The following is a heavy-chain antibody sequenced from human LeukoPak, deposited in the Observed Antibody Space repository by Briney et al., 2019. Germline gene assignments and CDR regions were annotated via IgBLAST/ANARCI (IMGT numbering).Heavy chain of an antibody. CDR2: IIPILGIA. V-gene: IGHV1-69*04. J-gene: IGHJ6*02. CDR1: GGTFSSYA. CDR3: ASLIAARPIDYYYYGMDV. D-gene: IGHD6-6*01. Sequence: GASVKVSCKASGGTFSSYAISWARQAPGQGLEWMGRIIPILGIANYAQKFQGRVTITADKSTSTAYMELSSLRSEDTAVYYCASLIAARPIDYYYYGMDVWGQGTTVTVSS.